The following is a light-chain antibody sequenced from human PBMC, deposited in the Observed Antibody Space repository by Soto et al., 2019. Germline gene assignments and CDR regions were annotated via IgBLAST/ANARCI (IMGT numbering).Light chain of an antibody. Sequence: DIVMTQSPLSLPVTPGEPASISCRSSQSLLHSNGYNYLHWYLQKPGQSPQLLIYLGSNRASGVPDRFSGSGSSTDFTLKISRVEAEDVGVYYCMQPLHTPLTFGGGTKVEIK. J-gene: IGKJ4*01. CDR3: MQPLHTPLT. CDR2: LGS. V-gene: IGKV2-28*01. CDR1: QSLLHSNGYNY.